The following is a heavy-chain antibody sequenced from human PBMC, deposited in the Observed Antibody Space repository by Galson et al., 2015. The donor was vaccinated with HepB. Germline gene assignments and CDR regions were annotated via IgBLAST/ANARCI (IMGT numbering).Heavy chain of an antibody. CDR3: ARDDDAYPNCLDY. D-gene: IGHD1-1*01. CDR1: GGSISSYY. CDR2: IYTSGTS. Sequence: SETLSLTCTVSGGSISSYYWSWIRQPAGKGLESIGRIYTSGTSKYNPSLKNRVTMSLDTSRNQFSLKLTSVTAADTAVYYCARDDDAYPNCLDYWGQGTLVTISS. V-gene: IGHV4-4*07. J-gene: IGHJ4*02.